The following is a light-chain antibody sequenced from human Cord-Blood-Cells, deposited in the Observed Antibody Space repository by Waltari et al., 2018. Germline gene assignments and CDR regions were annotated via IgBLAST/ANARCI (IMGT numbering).Light chain of an antibody. CDR1: SSDVGGYNY. CDR2: EVS. Sequence: QSALTQPPSASGSPGQSVTISCTGTSSDVGGYNYVSWNQHHPGKAPKLMIYEVSKRPSGVPDRFSGSKSGNTASLTVSGLQAEDEADYYCSSYAGSNNFVFGTGTKVTVL. CDR3: SSYAGSNNFV. V-gene: IGLV2-8*01. J-gene: IGLJ1*01.